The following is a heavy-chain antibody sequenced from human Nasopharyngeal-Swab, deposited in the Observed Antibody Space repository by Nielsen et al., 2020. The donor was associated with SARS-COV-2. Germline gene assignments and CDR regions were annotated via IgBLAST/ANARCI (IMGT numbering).Heavy chain of an antibody. CDR3: AKGQRTSGTRAFDI. Sequence: GESLKISCAVSGLTVSSTYMSWIRQAPGKGLEWVSYISSSSSYTNYADSVKGRFTISRDNAKNSLYLQMNSLRAEDTAVYYCAKGQRTSGTRAFDIWGQGTMVTVSS. CDR1: GLTVSSTY. J-gene: IGHJ3*02. CDR2: ISSSSSYT. D-gene: IGHD1-1*01. V-gene: IGHV3-11*06.